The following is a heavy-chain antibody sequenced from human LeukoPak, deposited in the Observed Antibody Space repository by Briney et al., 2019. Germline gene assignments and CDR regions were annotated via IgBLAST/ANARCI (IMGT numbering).Heavy chain of an antibody. CDR2: IYYSGNT. CDR1: DGSISSNSYY. D-gene: IGHD3-22*01. J-gene: IGHJ3*02. Sequence: PSETLSLTCTVSDGSISSNSYYWGWIRQPPGKGLEWIANIYYSGNTYYNPSLKSRVTISVDTSKNQFSLKLSSVTAADTAVYYCARSPYYYDSSGYYRPDAFDIWGQGTMVTVSS. V-gene: IGHV4-39*07. CDR3: ARSPYYYDSSGYYRPDAFDI.